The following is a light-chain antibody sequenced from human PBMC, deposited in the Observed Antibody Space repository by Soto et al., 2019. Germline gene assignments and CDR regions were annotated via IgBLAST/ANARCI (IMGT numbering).Light chain of an antibody. CDR2: AAS. V-gene: IGKV1-27*01. Sequence: DIQMTQSPSSLSASVGDAVTITCRASQGIRNFLAWYQQKPGEVLKLLIYAASTLQSGVPSRFSGSVSGTDFTLTISSLQPEDVATYYCQEYRSAPRMYTFGQGTKVDIK. J-gene: IGKJ2*01. CDR1: QGIRNF. CDR3: QEYRSAPRMYT.